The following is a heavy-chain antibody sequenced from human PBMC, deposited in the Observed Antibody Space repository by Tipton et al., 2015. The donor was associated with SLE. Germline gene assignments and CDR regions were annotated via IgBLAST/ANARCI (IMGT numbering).Heavy chain of an antibody. V-gene: IGHV3-21*01. J-gene: IGHJ4*03. Sequence: SLRLSCAASGFTFSSYSMNWVRQAPGKGLEWVSSISSSSSYIYYADSVKGRFTISRDNSKNTLYLQMNSLRAEDTAVYYCVKCPRSSSGWSRGDYFDYWGQGTMVTVSS. D-gene: IGHD6-19*01. CDR3: VKCPRSSSGWSRGDYFDY. CDR1: GFTFSSYS. CDR2: ISSSSSYI.